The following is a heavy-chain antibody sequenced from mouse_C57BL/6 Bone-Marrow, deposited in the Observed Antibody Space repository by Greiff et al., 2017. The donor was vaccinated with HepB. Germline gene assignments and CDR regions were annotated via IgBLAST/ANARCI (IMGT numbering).Heavy chain of an antibody. CDR3: AVMGIDGYYGYAMDY. J-gene: IGHJ4*01. V-gene: IGHV5-6*01. CDR1: GFTFSSYG. CDR2: ISSGGSYT. D-gene: IGHD2-3*01. Sequence: EVKLMESGGDLVKPGGSLKLSCAASGFTFSSYGMSWVRQTPDKRLEWVATISSGGSYTYYPDSVKGRFTISRDNAKNTLYLQMSSLKSEDTAMYYCAVMGIDGYYGYAMDYWGQGTSVTVSS.